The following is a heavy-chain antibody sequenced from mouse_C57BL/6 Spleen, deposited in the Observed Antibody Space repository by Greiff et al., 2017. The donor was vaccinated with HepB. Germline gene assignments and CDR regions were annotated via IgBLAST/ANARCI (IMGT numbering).Heavy chain of an antibody. V-gene: IGHV1-76*01. D-gene: IGHD4-1*01. CDR3: AREGNWYYFDY. Sequence: VKLMESGAELVRPGASVKLSCKASGYTFTDYYINWVKQRPGQGLEWIARIYPGSGNTYYNEKFKGKATLTAEKSSSTAYMQLSSLTSEDSAVYFCAREGNWYYFDYWGQGTTLTVSS. CDR2: IYPGSGNT. J-gene: IGHJ2*01. CDR1: GYTFTDYY.